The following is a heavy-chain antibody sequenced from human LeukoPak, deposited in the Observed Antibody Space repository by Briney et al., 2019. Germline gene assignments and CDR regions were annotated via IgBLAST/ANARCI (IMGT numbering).Heavy chain of an antibody. V-gene: IGHV4-34*01. CDR2: INHSGST. CDR3: ASYDFWSGYYTAGWFDP. Sequence: SETLSLTCAVYGGSFSGYYWSWIRQPPGKGLEWIGEINHSGSTNYNPSLKSRVTISVDTSKNQFSLKLSSVTAADTAVYYCASYDFWSGYYTAGWFDPWGQGTLVTVSS. J-gene: IGHJ5*02. CDR1: GGSFSGYY. D-gene: IGHD3-3*01.